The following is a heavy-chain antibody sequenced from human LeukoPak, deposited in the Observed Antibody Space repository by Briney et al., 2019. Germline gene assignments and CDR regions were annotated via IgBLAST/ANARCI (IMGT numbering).Heavy chain of an antibody. D-gene: IGHD2/OR15-2a*01. J-gene: IGHJ4*02. CDR2: ISDDGNNI. CDR3: ARDNKRFSCDY. V-gene: IGHV3-30*03. Sequence: GGSLRLSCAASGFTFRSYGMHWVRQAPGKGLEGVALISDDGNNIYYADSVKGRFTISRDSSKNTLSLQMSSLRVEDTAVYYCARDNKRFSCDYWGQGTLVTVSS. CDR1: GFTFRSYG.